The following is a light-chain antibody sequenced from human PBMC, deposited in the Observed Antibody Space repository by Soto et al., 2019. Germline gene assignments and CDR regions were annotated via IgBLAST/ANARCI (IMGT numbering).Light chain of an antibody. CDR3: QQYYSTPPT. CDR1: QRVLYSSNNKNY. CDR2: WAS. Sequence: DIVMTQSPDSLAVSLGERATINCKSSQRVLYSSNNKNYLAWYQQKPGQPPKLLIYWASTRESGVPDRFSGSGSGTDFALTISSLQAEDVALSYCQQYYSTPPTFGPGTKVDIK. V-gene: IGKV4-1*01. J-gene: IGKJ3*01.